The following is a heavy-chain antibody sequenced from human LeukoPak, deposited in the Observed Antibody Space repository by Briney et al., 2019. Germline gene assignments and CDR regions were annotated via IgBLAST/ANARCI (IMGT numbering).Heavy chain of an antibody. CDR1: GFTFTDTY. Sequence: GGSLRLSCAVSGFTFTDTYMTWIRQAPGKGLESLSYISPGGTDISYADSVKGRFTISRDNAKNSLYLQTNSLRAEDTAVYYCARDLKGQYQDAFDIWGQGTMVTVSS. CDR3: ARDLKGQYQDAFDI. J-gene: IGHJ3*02. D-gene: IGHD2-2*01. V-gene: IGHV3-11*04. CDR2: ISPGGTDI.